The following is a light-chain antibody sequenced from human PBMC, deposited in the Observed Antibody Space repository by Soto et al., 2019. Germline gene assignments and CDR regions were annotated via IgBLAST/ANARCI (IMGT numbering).Light chain of an antibody. J-gene: IGKJ1*01. CDR3: QQYSDYPRT. CDR1: QDISRW. CDR2: DAS. V-gene: IGKV1-5*01. Sequence: DIQMTQSPATLSASVGDRVSITCRASQDISRWLAWYQQKPGKAPKVLIWDASSLESGVPSRFSGSGSGTEFTLTISSLQPDDFATYYCQQYSDYPRTFGQGTKVDIK.